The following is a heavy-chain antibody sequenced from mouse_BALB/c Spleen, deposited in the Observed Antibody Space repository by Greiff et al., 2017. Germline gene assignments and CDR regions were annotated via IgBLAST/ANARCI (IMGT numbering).Heavy chain of an antibody. J-gene: IGHJ3*01. CDR3: ARGHYGSRTFAY. CDR2: ISSGGST. V-gene: IGHV5-6-5*01. D-gene: IGHD1-1*01. Sequence: EVQRVESGGGLVKPGGSLKLSCAASGFTFSSYAMSWVRQTPEKRLEWVASISSGGSTYYPDSVKGRFTISRDNARNILYLQMSSLRSEDTAMYYCARGHYGSRTFAYWGQGTLVTVSA. CDR1: GFTFSSYA.